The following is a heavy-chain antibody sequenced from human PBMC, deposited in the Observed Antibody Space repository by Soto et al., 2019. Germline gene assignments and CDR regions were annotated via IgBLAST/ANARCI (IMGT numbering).Heavy chain of an antibody. V-gene: IGHV3-23*01. Sequence: EVQVLESGGGLAQPGGSLRLSCVASGFTFSDYAMAWVRQSPGKGLEWVSSISGSGGSTYYADSVTGRFTISRDNSKNTGFLQMNSLRAEDTGVYYWAKDHGRDVWGHGATVTFSS. J-gene: IGHJ6*02. CDR2: ISGSGGST. CDR1: GFTFSDYA. CDR3: AKDHGRDV.